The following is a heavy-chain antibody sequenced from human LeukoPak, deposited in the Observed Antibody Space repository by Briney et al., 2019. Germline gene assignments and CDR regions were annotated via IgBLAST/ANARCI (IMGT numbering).Heavy chain of an antibody. J-gene: IGHJ4*02. V-gene: IGHV3-30*01. CDR3: ARGGVVTGTKYALEY. Sequence: GGSLRLSCTASGFIFSYYAMHWVRQAPGKGLERVAIISYDGTDENFADSVEGRFTISRDNSMNTLYLQMNSLRHEDTAVYFCARGGVVTGTKYALEYWGQGTLVTVSS. D-gene: IGHD1-7*01. CDR2: ISYDGTDE. CDR1: GFIFSYYA.